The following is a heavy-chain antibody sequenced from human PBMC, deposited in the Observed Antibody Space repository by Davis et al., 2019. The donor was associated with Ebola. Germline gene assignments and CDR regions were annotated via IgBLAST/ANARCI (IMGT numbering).Heavy chain of an antibody. CDR3: ARQPYYYYGMDV. CDR1: GYSFTSYW. Sequence: KVSCKGSGYSFTSYWISWVRQMPGNGLEWMGRIDPSDSYTNYSPSFQGHVTISADKSISTAYLQWSSLKASDTAMYYCARQPYYYYGMDVWGQGTTVTVSS. J-gene: IGHJ6*02. CDR2: IDPSDSYT. V-gene: IGHV5-10-1*01.